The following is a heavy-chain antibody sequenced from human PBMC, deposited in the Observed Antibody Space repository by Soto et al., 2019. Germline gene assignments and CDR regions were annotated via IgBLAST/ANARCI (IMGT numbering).Heavy chain of an antibody. CDR3: ASGGSGVAGFDY. Sequence: SETLSLTCTVSGGSISSGGYYWSWIRQHPGKGLEWIGYIYYSGSTYYNPSLKSRVTISVDTSKNQFSLKLSSVTAADTAVYYCASGGSGVAGFDYWGQGTLVTVSS. CDR1: GGSISSGGYY. V-gene: IGHV4-31*03. CDR2: IYYSGST. D-gene: IGHD3-10*01. J-gene: IGHJ4*02.